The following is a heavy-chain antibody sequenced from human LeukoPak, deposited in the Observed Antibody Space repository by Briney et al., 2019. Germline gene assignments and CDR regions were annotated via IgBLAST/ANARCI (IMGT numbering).Heavy chain of an antibody. J-gene: IGHJ3*02. V-gene: IGHV3-48*03. D-gene: IGHD4-17*01. Sequence: GGSLRLSCAASGFTSSIYEMSWVRQAPGKGLEWVAYIGSGGGAIYYADSVRGRFTISRDNARKSLFLQLYSLRVEDTVVFFCARDEYGGTFDAFAMWGEGAMVTV. CDR1: GFTSSIYE. CDR2: IGSGGGAI. CDR3: ARDEYGGTFDAFAM.